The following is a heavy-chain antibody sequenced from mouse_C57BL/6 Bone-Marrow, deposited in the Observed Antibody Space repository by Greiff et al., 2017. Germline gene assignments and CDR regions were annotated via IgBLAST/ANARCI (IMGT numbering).Heavy chain of an antibody. J-gene: IGHJ1*03. Sequence: VKLMESGPGLVQPSQSLSITCTVSGFSLPSYGVHWVRQSPGQGLEWLGVIWRGGSTDYNAAFMSRLSITKDNSKSQVFFKMNSLQADDTAIYYCAKRGSSYGYFDVWGTGTTVTVSS. V-gene: IGHV2-5*01. D-gene: IGHD1-1*01. CDR1: GFSLPSYG. CDR2: IWRGGST. CDR3: AKRGSSYGYFDV.